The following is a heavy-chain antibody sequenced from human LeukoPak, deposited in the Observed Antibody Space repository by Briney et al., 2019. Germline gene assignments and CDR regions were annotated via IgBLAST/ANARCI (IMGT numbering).Heavy chain of an antibody. Sequence: GASVKVSCKASGGTFSSYAISWVRQAPGQGLEWMGGIIPIFGTANYAQKFQGRVTITADKSTSTAYMELSSLRSEDTAVYCCARQTLSVTSYFDYWGQGTLVTVSS. CDR2: IIPIFGTA. J-gene: IGHJ4*02. V-gene: IGHV1-69*06. CDR3: ARQTLSVTSYFDY. D-gene: IGHD4-17*01. CDR1: GGTFSSYA.